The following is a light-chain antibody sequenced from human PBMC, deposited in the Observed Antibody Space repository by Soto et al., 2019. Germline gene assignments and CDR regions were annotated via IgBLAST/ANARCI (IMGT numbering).Light chain of an antibody. J-gene: IGKJ3*01. Sequence: DTQMTQSPYSLSASVGDRVAITCRASEAISIYLAWYQQKPGKVPNLLIYGASTLQSGVPSRFSGSGSGTDFTLTISSLQPEDVATYYCQKYNNVPFTFGPGTKVEIK. V-gene: IGKV1-27*01. CDR3: QKYNNVPFT. CDR2: GAS. CDR1: EAISIY.